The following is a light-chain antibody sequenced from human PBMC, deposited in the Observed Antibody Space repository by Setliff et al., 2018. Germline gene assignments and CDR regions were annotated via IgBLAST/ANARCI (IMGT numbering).Light chain of an antibody. CDR2: DVS. CDR1: SSDVGSYDY. V-gene: IGLV2-8*01. CDR3: SSYAGSNNVL. J-gene: IGLJ2*01. Sequence: QSALPQPPSASGSPGQSVTISCTGTSSDVGSYDYVSWYQHHPGKAPKLMIYDVSXXXSGVPDRFSGSKSGNTASLTVSGLQAEDEADYYCSSYAGSNNVLFGGGTKVTVL.